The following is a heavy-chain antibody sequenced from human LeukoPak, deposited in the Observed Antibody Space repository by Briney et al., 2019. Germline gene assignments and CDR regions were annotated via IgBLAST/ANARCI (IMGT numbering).Heavy chain of an antibody. V-gene: IGHV4-59*01. CDR1: GGSISSYY. CDR3: ARQTMVRGVIGY. D-gene: IGHD3-10*01. CDR2: IYYSGST. J-gene: IGHJ4*02. Sequence: TSETLSLTCTVSGGSISSYYWSWIRQPPGKGLEWIGYIYYSGSTNYNPSLKSRVTISVDTSKNQFSLKLSSVTAADTAVYYCARQTMVRGVIGYWGQGTLVTVSS.